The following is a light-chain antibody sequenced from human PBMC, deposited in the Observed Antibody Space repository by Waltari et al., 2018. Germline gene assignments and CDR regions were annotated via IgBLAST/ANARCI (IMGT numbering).Light chain of an antibody. CDR1: QSLLHSNGYNY. J-gene: IGKJ4*01. Sequence: DIVMTQSPLSLPVTSGEPASISCRSSQSLLHSNGYNYLDWYLQRPGQSPQLLIYLGSNRASGVPDRFSGSGSGTAFTLKISRVEAEDVGVYYCMQALQTPLTFGGGTKVEIK. CDR2: LGS. CDR3: MQALQTPLT. V-gene: IGKV2-28*01.